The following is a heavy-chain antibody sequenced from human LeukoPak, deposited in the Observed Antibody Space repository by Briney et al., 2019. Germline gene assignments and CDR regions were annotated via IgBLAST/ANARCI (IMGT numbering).Heavy chain of an antibody. CDR3: ARPSGYSSGWTSYYGMGV. CDR2: INHSGST. CDR1: GGSFSGYY. V-gene: IGHV4-34*01. J-gene: IGHJ6*02. D-gene: IGHD6-19*01. Sequence: SETLSLTCAVYGGSFSGYYWSWIRQPPGKGLEWIGEINHSGSTNYNPSLKSRVTISVDTSKNQFSLKLSSVTAADTAVYYCARPSGYSSGWTSYYGMGVWGQGTTVTVSS.